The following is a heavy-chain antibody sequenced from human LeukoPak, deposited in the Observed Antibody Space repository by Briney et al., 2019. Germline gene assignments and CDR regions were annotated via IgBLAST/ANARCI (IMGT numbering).Heavy chain of an antibody. CDR3: ARDRGYCSSTSRYRWFDP. CDR1: GFTVSSNY. D-gene: IGHD2-2*02. J-gene: IGHJ5*02. Sequence: PGGSLRLSCAASGFTVSSNYMSWVRPAPGKGLEWVSVIYSGGSTYYADSVKGRFTISRDNSKNTLYLQMNSLRAEDTAVYYCARDRGYCSSTSRYRWFDPWGQGTLVTVSS. CDR2: IYSGGST. V-gene: IGHV3-53*01.